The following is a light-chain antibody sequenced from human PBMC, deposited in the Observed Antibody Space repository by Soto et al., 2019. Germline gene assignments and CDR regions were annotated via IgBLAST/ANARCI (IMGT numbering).Light chain of an antibody. Sequence: EVVLTQSPGTLALSPGERGTLSCRASDTTSNDYLAWYQQKPGEAPILLSYDASNRAAGIQDMFSGSGSGTDFTLTIARLESEDFALHYCQQQGSSPLTLGQGTRREIK. CDR3: QQQGSSPLT. J-gene: IGKJ5*01. V-gene: IGKV3-20*01. CDR1: DTTSNDY. CDR2: DAS.